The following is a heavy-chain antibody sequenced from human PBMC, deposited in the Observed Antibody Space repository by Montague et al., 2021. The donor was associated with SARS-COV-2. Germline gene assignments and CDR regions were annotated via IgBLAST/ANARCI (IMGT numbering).Heavy chain of an antibody. CDR3: ARDLASGSITLAY. Sequence: SETLSLTCTVSGGSISSYFWSWIRQPPGKGLEWLGYVYFYGITNYNPSLKSRATISIDTSRSQLSLRLASVTAADTAVYFCARDLASGSITLAYWGHGVLVTVSS. V-gene: IGHV4-59*01. CDR1: GGSISSYF. D-gene: IGHD3-10*01. J-gene: IGHJ4*01. CDR2: VYFYGIT.